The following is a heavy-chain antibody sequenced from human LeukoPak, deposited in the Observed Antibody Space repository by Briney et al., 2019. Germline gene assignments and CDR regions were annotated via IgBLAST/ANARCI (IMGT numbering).Heavy chain of an antibody. D-gene: IGHD2/OR15-2a*01. CDR1: GFTFSDTW. CDR3: ARDWFHAIDY. CDR2: IRGDGSDA. Sequence: GGSLRLSCAASGFTFSDTWMHWVRHVPGKGLVWVSRIRGDGSDARYAESVKGRFTISRDNAKNTLYLQMNSLRDEDTAVYYCARDWFHAIDYWGQGTLVTVSS. J-gene: IGHJ4*02. V-gene: IGHV3-74*01.